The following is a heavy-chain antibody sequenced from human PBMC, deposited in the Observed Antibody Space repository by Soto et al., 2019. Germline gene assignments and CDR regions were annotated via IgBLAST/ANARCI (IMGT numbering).Heavy chain of an antibody. CDR1: GFTFSSYG. Sequence: PGGSLRLSCAASGFTFSSYGMHWVRQAPGKGLEWVAVIWYDGSNKYYADSVKGRFTISRDNSKNTLYLQMNSLRAEDTAVYYCARAFEGPRSRRFAPWGQGTLVTVSS. D-gene: IGHD3-16*01. J-gene: IGHJ5*02. CDR3: ARAFEGPRSRRFAP. CDR2: IWYDGSNK. V-gene: IGHV3-33*01.